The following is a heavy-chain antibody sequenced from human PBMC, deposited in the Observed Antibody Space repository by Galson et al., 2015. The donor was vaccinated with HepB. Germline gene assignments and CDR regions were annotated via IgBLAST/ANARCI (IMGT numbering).Heavy chain of an antibody. V-gene: IGHV3-49*03. Sequence: SLRLSCAASGFTFGDYAMSWFRQAPGKGLEWVGFIRSKAYGGTTEYAASVKGRFTISRDDPKSIAYLQMNSLKTEDTAVYYCTRDWLSVGYASPTLDYWGQGTLVTVSS. CDR1: GFTFGDYA. CDR3: TRDWLSVGYASPTLDY. J-gene: IGHJ4*02. CDR2: IRSKAYGGTT. D-gene: IGHD5-12*01.